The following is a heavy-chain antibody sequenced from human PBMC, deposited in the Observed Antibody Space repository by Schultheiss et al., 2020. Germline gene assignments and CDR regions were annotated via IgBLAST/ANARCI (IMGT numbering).Heavy chain of an antibody. Sequence: SETLSLTCTVSGGSISSYYWSWIRQPPGKGLEWIGYIYYSGSTNYNPSLKSRVTISVDTSKNQFSLKLSSVTAADTAVYYCARAVWSYVWYFDLWGRGTLVTVSS. J-gene: IGHJ2*01. CDR3: ARAVWSYVWYFDL. CDR1: GGSISSYY. CDR2: IYYSGST. V-gene: IGHV4-59*01. D-gene: IGHD1-26*01.